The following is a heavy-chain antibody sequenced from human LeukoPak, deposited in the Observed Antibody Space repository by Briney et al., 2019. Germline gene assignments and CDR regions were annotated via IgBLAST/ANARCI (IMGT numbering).Heavy chain of an antibody. CDR3: AKRPSDYGDYVSYFDY. CDR2: ISDDGRSK. J-gene: IGHJ4*02. Sequence: AGGSLRLSCAASGFSFISYGMHWVRQAPGKGLEWVGVISDDGRSKDYADSVKGRFTISRDNSEDTLYLQMNSLRDEDTAVYYCAKRPSDYGDYVSYFDYWGQGTLVTVSS. D-gene: IGHD4-17*01. V-gene: IGHV3-30*18. CDR1: GFSFISYG.